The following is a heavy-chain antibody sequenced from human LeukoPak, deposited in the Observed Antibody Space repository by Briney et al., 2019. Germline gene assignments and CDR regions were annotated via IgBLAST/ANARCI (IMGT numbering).Heavy chain of an antibody. Sequence: SETLSLTCTAFGGSISSYYWSWIRQPPGKGLEWIGYIYYSGSTNYYPSLKSRVTISVDTSKNQFSLQLSSVTAADTAVYYCARARGARITMIVVVDYFDYWGQGTLVTVSS. CDR3: ARARGARITMIVVVDYFDY. J-gene: IGHJ4*02. CDR1: GGSISSYY. D-gene: IGHD3-22*01. CDR2: IYYSGST. V-gene: IGHV4-59*01.